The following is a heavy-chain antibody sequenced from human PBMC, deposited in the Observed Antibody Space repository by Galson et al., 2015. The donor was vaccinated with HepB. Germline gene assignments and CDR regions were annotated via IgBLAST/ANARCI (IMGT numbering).Heavy chain of an antibody. D-gene: IGHD5-18*01. CDR1: GYSLTSYW. V-gene: IGHV5-10-1*01. CDR2: IDPSDSYT. Sequence: QSGAEVKKPGESLRISCKGSGYSLTSYWINWVRQMPGKGLELMGRIDPSDSYTKYSPSFQGHVTISADKSINTAYLQWSSLKASDTAMYYCARSPKYNYGQTLGYWGQGTLVTVSS. J-gene: IGHJ4*02. CDR3: ARSPKYNYGQTLGY.